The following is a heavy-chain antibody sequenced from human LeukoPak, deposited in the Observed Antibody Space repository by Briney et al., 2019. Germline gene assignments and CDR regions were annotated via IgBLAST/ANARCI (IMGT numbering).Heavy chain of an antibody. V-gene: IGHV3-30*04. CDR2: ISYDGSNK. CDR1: GFTYSSYA. D-gene: IGHD1-1*01. CDR3: ARGTTVLDF. J-gene: IGHJ4*02. Sequence: PGGSLRLSCAASGFTYSSYAMHWVRQAPGKGLEWVAVISYDGSNKYYADSVKGRFTISRDNSKNTLYLQMNSLRAEDTAVYYCARGTTVLDFGGQGTPVTVSS.